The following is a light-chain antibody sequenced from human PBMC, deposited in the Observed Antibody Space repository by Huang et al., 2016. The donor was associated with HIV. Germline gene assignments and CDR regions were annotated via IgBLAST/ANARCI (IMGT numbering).Light chain of an antibody. J-gene: IGKJ4*01. Sequence: DIVMTQSPDSLAVSLGERATINCKSSQSVLYSSNNENYLVWYQQKPGQPPKLLIYWASTRESGVPDRFSGSGSGTDFTLTISSLQAEDVAVYYCQQYYSAPLTFGGGTKVEIK. CDR1: QSVLYSSNNENY. CDR2: WAS. CDR3: QQYYSAPLT. V-gene: IGKV4-1*01.